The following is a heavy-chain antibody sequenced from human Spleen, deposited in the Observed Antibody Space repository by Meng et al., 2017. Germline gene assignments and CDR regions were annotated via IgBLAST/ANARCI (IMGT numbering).Heavy chain of an antibody. CDR2: ISGSGGST. J-gene: IGHJ4*02. Sequence: GESLKISCAASGFTFSSYAMSWVRQAPGKGLEWVSAISGSGGSTYYADSVKGRFTISRDNSMNTLYLQMNSLRAEDTAVYYCARGYSYSWYWGQGTLVTVSS. D-gene: IGHD5-18*01. V-gene: IGHV3-23*01. CDR3: ARGYSYSWY. CDR1: GFTFSSYA.